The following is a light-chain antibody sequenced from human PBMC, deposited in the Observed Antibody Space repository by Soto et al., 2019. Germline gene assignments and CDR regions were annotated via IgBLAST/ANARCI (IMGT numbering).Light chain of an antibody. CDR3: QQRLNWPLT. Sequence: EIVLTQSPATLSLSPGERATLSCRASQSLSSFFVWYQQKRGQAPRLLIYDASKRATGIPARFSGSGSGTDFTLTISSLEPEDFAVYYCQQRLNWPLTFGGGTTVEIK. CDR1: QSLSSF. J-gene: IGKJ4*01. V-gene: IGKV3-11*01. CDR2: DAS.